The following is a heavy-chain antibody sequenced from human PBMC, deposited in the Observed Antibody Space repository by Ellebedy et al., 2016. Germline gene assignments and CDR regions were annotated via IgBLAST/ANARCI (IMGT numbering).Heavy chain of an antibody. CDR1: GYTFTSYH. CDR3: AREGYYHGSGTYAPPNYYGMDV. CDR2: INPSGGST. D-gene: IGHD3-10*01. V-gene: IGHV1-46*01. J-gene: IGHJ6*02. Sequence: ASVKVSCXASGYTFTSYHMHWVRQAPGQGLEWMGIINPSGGSTSYAQKFQGRVTMTRDTSTSTAYMELSSLRSEDTAVYYCAREGYYHGSGTYAPPNYYGMDVWGQGTPVTVSS.